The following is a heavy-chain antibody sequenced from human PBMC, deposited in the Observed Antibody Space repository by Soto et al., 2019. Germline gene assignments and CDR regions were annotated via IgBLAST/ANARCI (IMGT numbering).Heavy chain of an antibody. Sequence: QVQLQESGPGLVKPSETLSLTCSVSGGSVSSDRNYWSWIRQSPGRGLEWIGYVYYSGTTNYNPSLKSRVTITRDTSKNQFSLKMTSVTAADTAVYYCARDQYDILTGYDGFDPWGQGILVTVSS. CDR3: ARDQYDILTGYDGFDP. D-gene: IGHD3-9*01. CDR1: GGSVSSDRNY. V-gene: IGHV4-61*01. CDR2: VYYSGTT. J-gene: IGHJ5*02.